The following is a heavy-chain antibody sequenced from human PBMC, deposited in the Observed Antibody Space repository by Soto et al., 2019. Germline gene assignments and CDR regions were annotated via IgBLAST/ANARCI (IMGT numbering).Heavy chain of an antibody. Sequence: QVQLVESGGGVVQPGRSLRLSCAASGFTFSSYAMHWVRQAPGKGLEWVAVISYDGSNKYYADSVKGRYTISRDNSKNTLYLQMNSLRAEDTAVYYCARTPGKGCSSTSCGFDYWGQGTLVTVSS. D-gene: IGHD2-2*01. CDR1: GFTFSSYA. CDR2: ISYDGSNK. CDR3: ARTPGKGCSSTSCGFDY. J-gene: IGHJ4*02. V-gene: IGHV3-30-3*01.